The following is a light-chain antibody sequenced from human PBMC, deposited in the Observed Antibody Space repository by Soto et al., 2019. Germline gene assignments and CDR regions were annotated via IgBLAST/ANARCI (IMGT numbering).Light chain of an antibody. Sequence: DIQMTQSPSTLSASVGDRVTITCRASQSISRWLAWYQQKPGKAPNLLIYDASTLGSGVPLWFSGSGSGTEFTLTISGLQPDDFATYYCQQFNTYPTFGQGTKLEIK. CDR3: QQFNTYPT. J-gene: IGKJ2*01. CDR2: DAS. V-gene: IGKV1-5*01. CDR1: QSISRW.